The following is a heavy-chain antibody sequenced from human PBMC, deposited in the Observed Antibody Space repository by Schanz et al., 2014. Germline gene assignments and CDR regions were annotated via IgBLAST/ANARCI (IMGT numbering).Heavy chain of an antibody. V-gene: IGHV1-18*01. Sequence: QVQLVQSGAEVKKPGASVKVSCKASGYTFSSYGITWVRQAPGQGLEWMGWINGYNDHTLYAQKFQGRVTMTTDTSTSTSYMELTSLRFDDTAVYYCARDFSAYVGNYFDYWGQGTLVTDSS. D-gene: IGHD5-12*01. CDR2: INGYNDHT. CDR1: GYTFSSYG. J-gene: IGHJ4*02. CDR3: ARDFSAYVGNYFDY.